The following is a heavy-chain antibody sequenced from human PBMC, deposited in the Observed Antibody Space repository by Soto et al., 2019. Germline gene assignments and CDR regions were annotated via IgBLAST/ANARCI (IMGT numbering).Heavy chain of an antibody. CDR2: INHSGST. Sequence: SETLSLTCAVYGGSFSGYYWSWIRQPPGKGLEWIGEINHSGSTNYNPSLKSRVTISVDTSKNQFSLKLSSVTAADTAVYYCARGFRASPRRAVFDYWGQGTLVTVSS. V-gene: IGHV4-34*01. D-gene: IGHD1-26*01. CDR3: ARGFRASPRRAVFDY. CDR1: GGSFSGYY. J-gene: IGHJ4*02.